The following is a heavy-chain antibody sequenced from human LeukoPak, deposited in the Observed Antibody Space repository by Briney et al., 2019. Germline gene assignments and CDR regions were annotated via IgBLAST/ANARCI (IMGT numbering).Heavy chain of an antibody. CDR1: GGSISSYY. D-gene: IGHD3-3*01. V-gene: IGHV4-59*01. Sequence: PSETLSLTCTDSGGSISSYYWSWIRQPPGKGLEWIGYIYYSGSTNYNPSLKSRVTISVDTSKNQFSLKLSSVTAADTAVYYCARASRGYDFWSGYYRGFDYWGQGTLVTVSS. CDR3: ARASRGYDFWSGYYRGFDY. J-gene: IGHJ4*02. CDR2: IYYSGST.